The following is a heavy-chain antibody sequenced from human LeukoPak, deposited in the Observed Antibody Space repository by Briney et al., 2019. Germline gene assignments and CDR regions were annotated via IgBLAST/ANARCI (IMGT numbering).Heavy chain of an antibody. J-gene: IGHJ4*02. CDR1: GGTFSSYA. CDR2: INPNSGGT. Sequence: ASVKVSCKASGGTFSSYAISWVRQAPGQGLEWMGWINPNSGGTNYAQKFQGWVTMTRDTSISTAYMELSRLRSDDTAVYYCAITTGTSRAFDYWGQGTLVTVS. V-gene: IGHV1-2*04. D-gene: IGHD1-1*01. CDR3: AITTGTSRAFDY.